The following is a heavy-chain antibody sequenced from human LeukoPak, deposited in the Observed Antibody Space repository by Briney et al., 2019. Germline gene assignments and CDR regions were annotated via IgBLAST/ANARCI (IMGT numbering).Heavy chain of an antibody. CDR3: ARKDIVVVPAASVTTLYYGMDV. Sequence: SETLSLTCAVYGGSFSGYYWSWIRQPPGKGLEWIGEINHSGSTNYNPSLKSRVTISVDTSKNQFSLKLSSVTAADTAVYYCARKDIVVVPAASVTTLYYGMDVWGQGTTVTVSS. CDR1: GGSFSGYY. D-gene: IGHD2-2*01. J-gene: IGHJ6*02. CDR2: INHSGST. V-gene: IGHV4-34*01.